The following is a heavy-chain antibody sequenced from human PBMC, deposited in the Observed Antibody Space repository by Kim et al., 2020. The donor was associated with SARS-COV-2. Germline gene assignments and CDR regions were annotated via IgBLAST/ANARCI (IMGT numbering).Heavy chain of an antibody. D-gene: IGHD1-26*01. CDR3: AKDSESYSGDAFYI. J-gene: IGHJ3*02. CDR1: GYTFTSYA. CDR2: INASNVNT. Sequence: ASVKFSCKASGYTFTSYAIIWVRQAPGQGLEWMGWINASNVNTNYSQKLQGRVTITTDTSTSTAYMELSSLRSDDTAVYYCAKDSESYSGDAFYICGQGT. V-gene: IGHV1-18*01.